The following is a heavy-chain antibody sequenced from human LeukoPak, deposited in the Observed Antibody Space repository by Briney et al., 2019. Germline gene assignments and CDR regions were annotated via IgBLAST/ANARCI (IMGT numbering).Heavy chain of an antibody. V-gene: IGHV1-18*01. CDR2: ISAYNGNT. CDR3: ARHYGANRDAFDI. CDR1: GYTFTSYG. D-gene: IGHD4-17*01. Sequence: ASVKVSCKASGYTFTSYGISWVRQAPGQGLEWMVWISAYNGNTNYAQKLQGRVTMTTDTSTSTVYMELRSLRSDDTAVYYCARHYGANRDAFDIWGQGTMVTVSS. J-gene: IGHJ3*02.